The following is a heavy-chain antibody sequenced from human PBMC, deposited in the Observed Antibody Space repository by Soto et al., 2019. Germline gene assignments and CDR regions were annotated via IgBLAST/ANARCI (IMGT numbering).Heavy chain of an antibody. CDR1: GFAFSFYS. J-gene: IGHJ6*02. D-gene: IGHD4-17*01. CDR2: ISGNGGTT. Sequence: EVVLLESGGGLVQPGGSLRLSCEVSGFAFSFYSMSWVRQAPGKGLEWVASISGNGGTTYYAASGKGRFTFSRDNSKNSLYLQMDSLRGEDTALYYCAKDFHEIDDGDYRYYFYGMDVWGQGTTVTVSS. CDR3: AKDFHEIDDGDYRYYFYGMDV. V-gene: IGHV3-23*01.